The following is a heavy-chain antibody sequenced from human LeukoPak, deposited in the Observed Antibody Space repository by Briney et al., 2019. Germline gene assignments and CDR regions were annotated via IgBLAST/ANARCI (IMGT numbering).Heavy chain of an antibody. CDR2: INPNTGGT. D-gene: IGHD3-22*01. CDR1: GYTFTGYY. CDR3: AREGSDSSGYQDS. J-gene: IGHJ4*02. Sequence: ASVKVSCKASGYTFTGYYMHWVRQAPGQGLEWMGCINPNTGGTNYAQKFQGRVTMTRDTSINTAYMELSRLRSDDTAMYYCAREGSDSSGYQDSWGQGTLVTVSS. V-gene: IGHV1-2*02.